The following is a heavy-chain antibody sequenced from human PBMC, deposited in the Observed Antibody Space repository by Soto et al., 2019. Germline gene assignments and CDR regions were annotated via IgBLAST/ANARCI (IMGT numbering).Heavy chain of an antibody. CDR3: ARGNNGMDV. V-gene: IGHV3-74*01. J-gene: IGHJ6*02. Sequence: EVQLVESGGGLVQPGGSLRLSCAASGFTFSNYWMHWVRQAPGKVLVWVSRSMSDGSSTNYADSVKGRFTSSRDNAKNTLYLQLNSLRVEDTAVYYCARGNNGMDVWGQGTTVTVSS. CDR2: SMSDGSST. CDR1: GFTFSNYW.